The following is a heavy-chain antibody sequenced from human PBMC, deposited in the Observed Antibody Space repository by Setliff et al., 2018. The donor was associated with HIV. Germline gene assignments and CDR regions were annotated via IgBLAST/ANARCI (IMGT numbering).Heavy chain of an antibody. D-gene: IGHD3-9*01. CDR2: IKQDGSEK. V-gene: IGHV3-7*01. CDR3: ARDNGRYFDRGWFDP. J-gene: IGHJ5*02. CDR1: GFAFSFYA. Sequence: GGSLRLSCAASGFAFSFYAMNWVRQAPGKGLEWVANIKQDGSEKNYMDSVKGRFTISRDNAENSLYLQMNSLRAEYTAVYYCARDNGRYFDRGWFDPWGQGALVTVSS.